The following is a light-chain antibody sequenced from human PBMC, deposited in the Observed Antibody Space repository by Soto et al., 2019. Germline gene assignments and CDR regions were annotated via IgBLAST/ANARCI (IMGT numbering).Light chain of an antibody. CDR2: GAS. CDR3: QQYGGSSWT. CDR1: QSVGSSY. J-gene: IGKJ1*01. V-gene: IGKV3-20*01. Sequence: EIVLTQSPDTLSLSPGESATLSCRASQSVGSSYLAWYKQKPGQAPRLLIYGASSRATGVPDRFSGSGTGTEFTLTISRLEPEDFAVYYCQQYGGSSWTFGQGTKVEIK.